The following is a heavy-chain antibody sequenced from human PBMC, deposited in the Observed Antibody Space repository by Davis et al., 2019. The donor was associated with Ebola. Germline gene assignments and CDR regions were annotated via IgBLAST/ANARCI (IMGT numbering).Heavy chain of an antibody. V-gene: IGHV3-53*01. Sequence: PGGSLRLSCAASGFTFSSYAMHWVRQAPGKGLEWVSVIYSGGTTNYADSVKGRFTISRDNSKNTVFLQMNSLRAEDTAVYYCASGIDAWRLDCWYFDLWGRGTLVTVSS. J-gene: IGHJ2*01. CDR1: GFTFSSYA. CDR3: ASGIDAWRLDCWYFDL. D-gene: IGHD3/OR15-3a*01. CDR2: IYSGGTT.